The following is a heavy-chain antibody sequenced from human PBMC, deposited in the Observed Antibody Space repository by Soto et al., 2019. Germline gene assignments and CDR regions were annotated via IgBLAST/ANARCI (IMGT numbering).Heavy chain of an antibody. J-gene: IGHJ3*02. V-gene: IGHV3-53*01. Sequence: GGSLRLSCAASGFTVSSNYMSWVRQAPGKGLEWVSVIYSGGSTYYADSVKGRFTISRDNSKNTLYPQMNSLRAEDTAVYYCARAYYDILTGYSPGIGAFDIWGQGTMVTVSS. CDR3: ARAYYDILTGYSPGIGAFDI. D-gene: IGHD3-9*01. CDR2: IYSGGST. CDR1: GFTVSSNY.